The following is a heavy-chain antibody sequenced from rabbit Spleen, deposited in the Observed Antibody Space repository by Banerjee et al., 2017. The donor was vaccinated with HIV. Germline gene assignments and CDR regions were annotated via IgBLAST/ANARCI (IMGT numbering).Heavy chain of an antibody. CDR1: GFDRSNYA. CDR2: VSSSGNT. Sequence: QSLEESGGRLVTPGTPLTLTCTASGFDRSNYAMGWVRQAPGKGLEYIGIVSSSGNTYYTSWARGRFTISKTSSTTVDLKITSPTTEDTATYFCVRATIYTYDDFGDLRGYYFTIWGPGTLVT. V-gene: IGHV1S69*01. J-gene: IGHJ4*02. CDR3: VRATIYTYDDFGDLRGYYFTI. D-gene: IGHD2-1*01.